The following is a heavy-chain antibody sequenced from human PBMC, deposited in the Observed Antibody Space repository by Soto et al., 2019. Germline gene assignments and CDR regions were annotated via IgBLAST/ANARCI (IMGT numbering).Heavy chain of an antibody. V-gene: IGHV4-61*01. D-gene: IGHD3-16*01. CDR1: DGSVNTGNYY. CDR3: AREEKQLSRYGGDFDY. CDR2: IYYIGTT. Sequence: QMQLQESGPGLVKPSETLSLTCSVSDGSVNTGNYYWSWIRQPPGKGLEWIGHIYYIGTTNYNPSLKGRVTISVDTSKNQFSLKVTSVTAADTAVYFCAREEKQLSRYGGDFDYWGQGILVTVSS. J-gene: IGHJ4*02.